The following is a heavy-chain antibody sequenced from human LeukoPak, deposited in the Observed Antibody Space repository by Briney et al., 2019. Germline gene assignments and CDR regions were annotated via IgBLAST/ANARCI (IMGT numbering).Heavy chain of an antibody. V-gene: IGHV3-73*01. Sequence: GGSLRLSCAASGFTFSGSAMHWVRQASGKGLEWVGRSRGKANSYATAYVASVKGRFTISRDDSKNTAYLQMNSLKTEDTAVYYCTRLYYYGSGSFLNWFDPWGQGTLVTVSS. CDR2: SRGKANSYAT. CDR1: GFTFSGSA. J-gene: IGHJ5*02. CDR3: TRLYYYGSGSFLNWFDP. D-gene: IGHD3-10*01.